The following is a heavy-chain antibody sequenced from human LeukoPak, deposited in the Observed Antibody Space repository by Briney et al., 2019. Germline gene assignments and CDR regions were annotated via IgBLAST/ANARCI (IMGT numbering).Heavy chain of an antibody. Sequence: GGSLRLSCAASGFTFSNYGMTWVRQAPGKGLEWVSSISGSGGITTYYADSVKGRFTISRDNSNNTLYLQMNSLRAEDTAVYYCAKGQVATSLVRFDYWGQGILVTVSS. CDR2: ISGSGGITT. D-gene: IGHD5-12*01. CDR3: AKGQVATSLVRFDY. V-gene: IGHV3-23*01. CDR1: GFTFSNYG. J-gene: IGHJ4*02.